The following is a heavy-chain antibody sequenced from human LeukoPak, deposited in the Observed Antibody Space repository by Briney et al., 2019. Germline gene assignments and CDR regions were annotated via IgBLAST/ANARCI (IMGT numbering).Heavy chain of an antibody. CDR1: GYTLTRYF. J-gene: IGHJ4*02. D-gene: IGHD4-17*01. CDR2: INPNGGST. CDR3: ARASDYGDYEGDY. V-gene: IGHV1-46*01. Sequence: ASVKVSCKASGYTLTRYFIHWVRQAPGQGLEWMGIINPNGGSTSYPQKFQGRVTMTRDTSTNTVYMELSSLKSEDTAVYYCARASDYGDYEGDYWGQGTLVTVSS.